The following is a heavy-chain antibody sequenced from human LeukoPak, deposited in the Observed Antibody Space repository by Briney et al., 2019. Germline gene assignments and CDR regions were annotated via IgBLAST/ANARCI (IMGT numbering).Heavy chain of an antibody. V-gene: IGHV3-30*18. J-gene: IGHJ4*02. D-gene: IGHD6-13*01. Sequence: GGYLRLSCEASGFTFSSYGMHWVRQAPGKGLEWVAVISYDGSNKYYADSVKGRFTISRDNSKNTLYLQMNSLRAEDTAVYYCANLGTGIAAAVGDYWGQGTLVTVSS. CDR2: ISYDGSNK. CDR3: ANLGTGIAAAVGDY. CDR1: GFTFSSYG.